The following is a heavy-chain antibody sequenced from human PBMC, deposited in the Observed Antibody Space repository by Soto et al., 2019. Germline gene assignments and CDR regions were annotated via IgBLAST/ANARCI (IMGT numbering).Heavy chain of an antibody. V-gene: IGHV4-30-4*01. CDR2: IYYSGST. J-gene: IGHJ5*02. CDR3: ARAETTVRYWFDP. Sequence: RLCRTGPVSGGSISSGDYYWSWIRQPPGKGLEWIGYIYYSGSTYYNPSLKSRVTISVDTSKNQFSLKLSSVTAADTAVYYCARAETTVRYWFDPWGQGTLVTVYS. D-gene: IGHD4-4*01. CDR1: GGSISSGDYY.